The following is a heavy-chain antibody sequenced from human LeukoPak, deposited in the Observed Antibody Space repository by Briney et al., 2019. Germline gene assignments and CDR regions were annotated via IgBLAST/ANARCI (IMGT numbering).Heavy chain of an antibody. Sequence: GASVKVSCKASGYTFTSYYMHWVRQAPGKGLEWMGWIKPNSGGTNYAQKFQGRVTMTRDTYISTAYMELSRLRSDDTAVYYCGSYGEYSSGWYHFDYWGQGTLVTVSS. D-gene: IGHD6-19*01. CDR3: GSYGEYSSGWYHFDY. V-gene: IGHV1-2*02. CDR1: GYTFTSYY. CDR2: IKPNSGGT. J-gene: IGHJ4*02.